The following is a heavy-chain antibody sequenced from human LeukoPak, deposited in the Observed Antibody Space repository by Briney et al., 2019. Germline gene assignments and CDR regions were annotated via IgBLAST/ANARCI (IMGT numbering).Heavy chain of an antibody. CDR1: GFTFSRHW. Sequence: AGGSLRLSCAASGFTFSRHWMHWVRQAPGKGLVWVSRIKGDQSTTNYADSVKGRFTISRDNAKNTLCLQMNSLRAEDTAVYYCAKSRVTYYYDSSGYSMGQWGQGTLVTVSS. V-gene: IGHV3-74*01. D-gene: IGHD3-22*01. J-gene: IGHJ4*02. CDR2: IKGDQSTT. CDR3: AKSRVTYYYDSSGYSMGQ.